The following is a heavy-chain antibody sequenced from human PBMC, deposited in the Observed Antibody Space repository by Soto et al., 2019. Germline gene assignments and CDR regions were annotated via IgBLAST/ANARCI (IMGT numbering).Heavy chain of an antibody. CDR2: INPNSGGT. J-gene: IGHJ6*02. D-gene: IGHD5-12*01. V-gene: IGHV1-2*02. CDR3: ARDLREESPPYSVYDPVDGMDV. Sequence: ASVKVSCKASGYTFTGYYMHWVRQAPGQGLEWMGWINPNSGGTNYAQKFQGRVTMTRDTSISTAYMELSRLRSDDTAVYYCARDLREESPPYSVYDPVDGMDVCGQGTTVTV. CDR1: GYTFTGYY.